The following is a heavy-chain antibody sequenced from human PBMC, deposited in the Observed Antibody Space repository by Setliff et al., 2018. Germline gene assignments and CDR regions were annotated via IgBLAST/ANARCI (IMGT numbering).Heavy chain of an antibody. CDR3: AALDWGENFYNVDV. D-gene: IGHD7-27*01. CDR2: ISTSSSYI. J-gene: IGHJ6*03. Sequence: GESLKISCAASGFTFSSYSMNWVRQAPGKGLEWVSSISTSSSYIYYADSVKGRFTISRDNARNALYLQMVSLRGEDTGVYFCAALDWGENFYNVDVWGKGTTVTVSS. V-gene: IGHV3-21*01. CDR1: GFTFSSYS.